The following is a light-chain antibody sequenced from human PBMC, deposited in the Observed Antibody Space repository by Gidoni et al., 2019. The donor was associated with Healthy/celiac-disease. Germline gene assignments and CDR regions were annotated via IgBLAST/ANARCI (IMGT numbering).Light chain of an antibody. J-gene: IGKJ4*01. Sequence: LVLTQSPATLSLAPGERATRPCRASQSVSSYFAWYQQKPGQAPRLPIYDASNRATGIPARFIGSGSGADFTLTISSLEPEDFAVYYCQQRSNWPRLTFGGGTKVEIK. CDR3: QQRSNWPRLT. V-gene: IGKV3-11*01. CDR2: DAS. CDR1: QSVSSY.